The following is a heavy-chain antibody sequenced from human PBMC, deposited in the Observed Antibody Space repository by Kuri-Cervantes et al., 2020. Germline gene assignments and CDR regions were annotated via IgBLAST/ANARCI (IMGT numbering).Heavy chain of an antibody. CDR3: ARERGGDDAFDI. J-gene: IGHJ3*02. CDR2: ISWNSGSI. Sequence: SLEISCAASGFTFDDYAMHWVRPAPGKGLEWVSGISWNSGSIGYADSVKGRFTISRDNAKNTVYLQMNSLRAEDTAVNYCARERGGDDAFDIWGLGTMVTVSS. D-gene: IGHD2-21*02. V-gene: IGHV3-9*01. CDR1: GFTFDDYA.